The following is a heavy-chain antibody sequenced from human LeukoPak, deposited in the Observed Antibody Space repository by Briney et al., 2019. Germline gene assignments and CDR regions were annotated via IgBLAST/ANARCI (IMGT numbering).Heavy chain of an antibody. CDR1: GFTFSDYY. J-gene: IGHJ4*02. Sequence: KPGGSLRLSRAASGFTFSDYYMSWIRQAPGKGLEWVSYISSSGSTIYYADSVKGRFTISRDNAKNSLYLQMNSLRAEDTAVYYCARDPHDSPTTVVRVDYYFDYWGQGTLVTVSS. CDR2: ISSSGSTI. CDR3: ARDPHDSPTTVVRVDYYFDY. V-gene: IGHV3-11*01. D-gene: IGHD4-23*01.